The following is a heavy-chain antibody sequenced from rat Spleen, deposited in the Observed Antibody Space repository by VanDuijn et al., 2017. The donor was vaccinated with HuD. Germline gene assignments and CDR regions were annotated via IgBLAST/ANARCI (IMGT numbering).Heavy chain of an antibody. CDR1: GFTFSSYW. J-gene: IGHJ2*01. V-gene: IGHV5-58*01. Sequence: EVQLVESGGGLVQPGRSLKLSCAASGFTFSSYWMYWVRQAPGKGLEWVSSINPDGSNTYYPDSVKGRFTISRDNAENTVYLQMNSLRSEDTATYYCTGTAADYWGQGVMVTVSS. CDR3: TGTAADY. CDR2: INPDGSNT.